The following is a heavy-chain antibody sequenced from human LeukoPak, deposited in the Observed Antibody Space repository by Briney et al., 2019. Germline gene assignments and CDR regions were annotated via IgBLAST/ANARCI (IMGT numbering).Heavy chain of an antibody. V-gene: IGHV3-23*01. CDR2: ISGSGGST. D-gene: IGHD2-15*01. J-gene: IGHJ5*02. Sequence: HPGGSLRLSCAASGFTFSSYAMSWVRQAPGKGLEWVSAISGSGGSTYYADSVKGRFTISRDNSKNPLYLQMNSLRAEDTAVYYCAKLGIVVVVAATTWFDPWGQGTLVTVSS. CDR3: AKLGIVVVVAATTWFDP. CDR1: GFTFSSYA.